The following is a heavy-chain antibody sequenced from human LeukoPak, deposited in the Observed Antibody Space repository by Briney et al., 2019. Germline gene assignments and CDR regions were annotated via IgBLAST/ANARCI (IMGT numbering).Heavy chain of an antibody. V-gene: IGHV3-23*01. CDR3: ARDLYYDMYGMDV. CDR1: GFTFSSYA. J-gene: IGHJ6*02. Sequence: PGGSLRLSCAASGFTFSSYAMSWVRQAPGKGLEWVSAISGSGGSTYYADSVKGRFTISRDNSKNTLYLQMNSLRAEDTAVYYCARDLYYDMYGMDVWGQGTTVTVSS. D-gene: IGHD3-9*01. CDR2: ISGSGGST.